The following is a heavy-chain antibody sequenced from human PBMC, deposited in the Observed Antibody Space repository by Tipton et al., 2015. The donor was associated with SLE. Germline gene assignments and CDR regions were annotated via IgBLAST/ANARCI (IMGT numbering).Heavy chain of an antibody. CDR1: RFNLSNYN. CDR2: MTGNNYI. V-gene: IGHV3-21*03. Sequence: GSLRLSCVASRFNLSNYNMNWVRQAPGKGLEWVSSMTGNNYISYADSVKGRFTISRDNAKNSLFLQMNSLRAEDTGVYYCATEGRVSIDERGALDIWGQGTMVTVSS. CDR3: ATEGRVSIDERGALDI. J-gene: IGHJ3*02. D-gene: IGHD6-25*01.